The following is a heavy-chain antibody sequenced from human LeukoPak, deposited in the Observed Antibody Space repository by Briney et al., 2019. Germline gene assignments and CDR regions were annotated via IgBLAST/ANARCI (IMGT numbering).Heavy chain of an antibody. CDR3: ARANYYDSSGLDY. J-gene: IGHJ4*02. Sequence: SETLSLTCTVSGGSISSYYWSWIRQPPGKGLEWIGYIYYSGSTNYNPSLKSRVTISVDTSKNQFSLKLSSVTAADTAVYYCARANYYDSSGLDYWGQGTLVTVSS. V-gene: IGHV4-59*01. CDR1: GGSISSYY. CDR2: IYYSGST. D-gene: IGHD3-22*01.